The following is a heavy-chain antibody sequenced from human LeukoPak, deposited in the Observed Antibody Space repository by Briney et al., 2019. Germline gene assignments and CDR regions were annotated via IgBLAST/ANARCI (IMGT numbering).Heavy chain of an antibody. CDR1: GFTFSDYT. CDR3: AKGRKDFDTNLGPFDS. Sequence: GSLRLSCAASGFTFSDYTMNCVRQAPGKGLEWLGYVHDSAGTIYNPSLKSRVTISVGTSKTQFSLKVTSVTTADTAVYYCAKGRKDFDTNLGPFDSWGQGILVTVSS. D-gene: IGHD3-9*01. V-gene: IGHV4-59*01. CDR2: VHDSAGT. J-gene: IGHJ4*02.